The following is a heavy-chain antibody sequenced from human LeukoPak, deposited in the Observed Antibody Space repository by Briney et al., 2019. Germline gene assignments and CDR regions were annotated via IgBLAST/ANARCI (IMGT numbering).Heavy chain of an antibody. J-gene: IGHJ4*02. V-gene: IGHV4-30-4*08. Sequence: SQTLSLTCTVSGGSISNNFFWSWIRQPPGKGLDWIGYIHHSGKTYFHPSHKSRVTISVDMSKNQFSLKLSPVTAADTAVYYCARLKLDCTSAACHTGYFDYWGREPWSPSPQ. CDR2: IHHSGKT. CDR1: GGSISNNFF. CDR3: ARLKLDCTSAACHTGYFDY. D-gene: IGHD2-2*02.